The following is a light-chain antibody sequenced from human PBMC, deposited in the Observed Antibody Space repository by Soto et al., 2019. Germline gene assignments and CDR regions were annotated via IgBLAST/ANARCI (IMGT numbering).Light chain of an antibody. Sequence: QSVLTQTPSVSGAPGQKITMSCTGSSSNIGAGYDVHWYQQVPGAAPRLLIYADNNRPSGVPDRFSASKSGTLASLAITGLQGEDEANYYCQSYDTSLSGVIFGAGTKLTVL. J-gene: IGLJ2*01. CDR1: SSNIGAGYD. V-gene: IGLV1-40*01. CDR2: ADN. CDR3: QSYDTSLSGVI.